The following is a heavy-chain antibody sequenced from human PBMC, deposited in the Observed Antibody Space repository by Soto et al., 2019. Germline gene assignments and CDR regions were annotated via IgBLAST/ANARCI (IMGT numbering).Heavy chain of an antibody. Sequence: QVQLVQSGAEVKKPGSSVKVSCKASGGTFSSYAISWVRQAPGQGLEWRGVIIPIFGTANYAQKFQGRVTITAYKSTSTAYMELRSLISEDTAVYYCARLGNVDTAMVDGMDVWGQGTTVTVSS. V-gene: IGHV1-69*06. CDR1: GGTFSSYA. CDR2: IIPIFGTA. J-gene: IGHJ6*02. D-gene: IGHD5-18*01. CDR3: ARLGNVDTAMVDGMDV.